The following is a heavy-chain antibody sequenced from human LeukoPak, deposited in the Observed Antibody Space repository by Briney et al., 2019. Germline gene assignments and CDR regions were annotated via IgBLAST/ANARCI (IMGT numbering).Heavy chain of an antibody. J-gene: IGHJ6*03. D-gene: IGHD3-22*01. CDR1: GFTFSTYG. CDR3: ARDGQGWGIGVVSTPKYYMDV. CDR2: IRYGAGAE. V-gene: IGHV3-30*02. Sequence: PGGSLRLSCAASGFTFSTYGMHWVRQAPGKGLEWVAFIRYGAGAEYYGDSMKGRFTISRDHSKKTVYLQMNSFRAEEPAVYSSARDGQGWGIGVVSTPKYYMDVGGKGTTVTVS.